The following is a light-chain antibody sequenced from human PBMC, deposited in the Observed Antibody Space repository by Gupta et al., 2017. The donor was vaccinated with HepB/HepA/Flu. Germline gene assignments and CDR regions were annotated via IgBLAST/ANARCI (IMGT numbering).Light chain of an antibody. V-gene: IGLV1-40*01. CDR2: GPS. Sequence: QSVLQQPPSVSGAPGQSVTISCHGTSSNIGAGYDVHWYQQLPGTAPKLLIYGPSNRPSGVPDRFSGSKSGTSASLAITGLQAEDEADYYCQSYDSSLSGVVFGGGTKLTVL. J-gene: IGLJ2*01. CDR1: SSNIGAGYD. CDR3: QSYDSSLSGVV.